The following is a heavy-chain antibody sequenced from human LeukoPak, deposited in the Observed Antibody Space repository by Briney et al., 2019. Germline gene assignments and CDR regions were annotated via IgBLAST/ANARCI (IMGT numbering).Heavy chain of an antibody. V-gene: IGHV3-30*04. CDR3: ARVREARFDY. D-gene: IGHD1-26*01. Sequence: GGSLGLSCAASGFTFSSYAMHWVRQAPGKGLEWVAVISYDGSNKYYADSVKGRFTISRDNSKNTLYLQMNSLRAEDTAVYYCARVREARFDYWGQGTLVTVSS. J-gene: IGHJ4*02. CDR2: ISYDGSNK. CDR1: GFTFSSYA.